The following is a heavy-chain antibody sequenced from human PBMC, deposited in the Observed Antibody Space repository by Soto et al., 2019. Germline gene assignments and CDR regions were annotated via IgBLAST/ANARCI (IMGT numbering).Heavy chain of an antibody. J-gene: IGHJ1*01. CDR1: GGTFSSYT. D-gene: IGHD2-2*01. V-gene: IGHV1-69*02. Sequence: ASVKVSCKASGGTFSSYTISWVRQAPGQGLEWMGRIIPILGIANYAQKFQGRVTITADKSTSTAYMELSSLRSEDTAVYYCASGPWNNCSSTSCYYFQHWGQGTLVTVSS. CDR3: ASGPWNNCSSTSCYYFQH. CDR2: IIPILGIA.